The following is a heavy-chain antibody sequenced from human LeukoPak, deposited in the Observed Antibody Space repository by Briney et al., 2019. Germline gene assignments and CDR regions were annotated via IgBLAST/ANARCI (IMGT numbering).Heavy chain of an antibody. Sequence: GGSLRLSCAASGFTFSSYWMHWVRQAPGKGLVWVSRINSDGSSTKYADSVKGRFTISRDNAKNTLFLQMNSLRAEDTAVYYCARFEGYGSGSNWGQGTLVTVSS. J-gene: IGHJ4*02. D-gene: IGHD3-10*01. CDR3: ARFEGYGSGSN. V-gene: IGHV3-74*03. CDR2: INSDGSST. CDR1: GFTFSSYW.